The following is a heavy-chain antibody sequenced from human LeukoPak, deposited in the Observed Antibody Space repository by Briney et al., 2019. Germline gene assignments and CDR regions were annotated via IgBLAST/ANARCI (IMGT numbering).Heavy chain of an antibody. D-gene: IGHD1-26*01. J-gene: IGHJ4*02. V-gene: IGHV3-7*01. CDR3: ATDRNSGKYYDY. Sequence: GGSLRLSCAASGFTFSFYWMSWVRQAPGKGLEWVANIKQDGSEKYYVDSVKGRFTVSRDNAKNTLYLQMNSLRAEDTAVYYCATDRNSGKYYDYWGQGTLVTVSS. CDR2: IKQDGSEK. CDR1: GFTFSFYW.